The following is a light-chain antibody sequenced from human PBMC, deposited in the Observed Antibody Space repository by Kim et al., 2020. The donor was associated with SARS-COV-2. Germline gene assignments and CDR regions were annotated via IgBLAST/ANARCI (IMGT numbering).Light chain of an antibody. J-gene: IGLJ2*01. CDR1: SSDVGGYNY. CDR3: SSYTSSSTLV. CDR2: DVS. Sequence: GQSSTSDGTGTSSDVGGYNYGSWYQQHPGKAPKLMIDDVSKRPSGVSNRFSGSKSGNTASLTISGLQAEDEADYYCSSYTSSSTLVFGGGTKLTVL. V-gene: IGLV2-14*04.